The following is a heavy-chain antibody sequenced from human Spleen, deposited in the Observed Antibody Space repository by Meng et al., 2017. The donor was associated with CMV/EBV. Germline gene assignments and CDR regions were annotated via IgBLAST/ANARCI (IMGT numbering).Heavy chain of an antibody. CDR2: ISGSGGST. CDR1: GFTFSSYA. CDR3: ARDHKGWFDP. V-gene: IGHV3-23*01. Sequence: GGSLSLSCAASGFTFSSYAMSWVRQAPGKGLEWVSAISGSGGSTYYADSVKGRFTISRDNSKNTLYLQMNSLRAEDTAVYYCARDHKGWFDPWGQGTLVTVSS. J-gene: IGHJ5*02.